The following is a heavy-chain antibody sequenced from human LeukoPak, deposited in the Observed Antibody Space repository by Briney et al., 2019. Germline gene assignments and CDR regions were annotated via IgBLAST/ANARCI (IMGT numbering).Heavy chain of an antibody. CDR1: GYTFTGYY. CDR3: AIDCGSSTSCYGPDYYGMDV. D-gene: IGHD2-2*01. J-gene: IGHJ6*02. V-gene: IGHV1-2*02. CDR2: INTNSGGK. Sequence: ASVTVSCKASGYTFTGYYMHWVRQAPGQGLEWMGWINTNSGGKNNTQKFQGRVTITRDTSISTAYMELSRLRSDDTAVYYCAIDCGSSTSCYGPDYYGMDVWGQGTTVTVSS.